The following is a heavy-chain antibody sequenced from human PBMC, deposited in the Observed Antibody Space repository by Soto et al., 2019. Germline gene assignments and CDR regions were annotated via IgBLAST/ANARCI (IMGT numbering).Heavy chain of an antibody. CDR1: GYTFTSYG. V-gene: IGHV1-8*01. CDR2: INAYSGNT. J-gene: IGHJ4*02. D-gene: IGHD4-17*01. Sequence: QVQLVQSGAEVKKPGASVKVSCKASGYTFTSYGINWVRQAPGQGLEWMGWINAYSGNTGYAQKFQGRVTMTRNTSISTAYMELSSLRSEDTAVYYCARTLYGDNVDYWGQGTLVTVSS. CDR3: ARTLYGDNVDY.